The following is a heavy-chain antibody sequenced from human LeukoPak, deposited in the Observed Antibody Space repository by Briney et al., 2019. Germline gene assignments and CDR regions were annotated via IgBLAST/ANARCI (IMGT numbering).Heavy chain of an antibody. Sequence: SETLSLTCTVSGGSISSYYWSWIRQPPGKGLEWIGYIYYSGSTNYNPSLESRVTISVDTSKNQFSLKLSSVTAADTAVYYCASVQQQLVIYWGQGTLVTVSS. CDR1: GGSISSYY. V-gene: IGHV4-59*01. J-gene: IGHJ4*02. CDR2: IYYSGST. CDR3: ASVQQQLVIY. D-gene: IGHD6-13*01.